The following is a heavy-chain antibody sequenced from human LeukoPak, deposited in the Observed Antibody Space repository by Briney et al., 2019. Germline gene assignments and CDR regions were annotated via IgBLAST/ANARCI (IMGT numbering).Heavy chain of an antibody. J-gene: IGHJ5*02. Sequence: SETLSLTCAVYGGSFNGYYWSWIRQPPGKGLEWIGEINRSGSTNYNPSLKSRVTISVDKSKNQFSLKLSSVTAADTAVYYCARDSPIYSNYGWFDPWGQGTLVTVSS. CDR3: ARDSPIYSNYGWFDP. D-gene: IGHD4-11*01. CDR1: GGSFNGYY. CDR2: INRSGST. V-gene: IGHV4-34*01.